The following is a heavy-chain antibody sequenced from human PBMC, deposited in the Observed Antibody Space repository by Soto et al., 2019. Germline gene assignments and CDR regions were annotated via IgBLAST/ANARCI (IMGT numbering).Heavy chain of an antibody. V-gene: IGHV4-59*01. CDR2: IYYSGST. Sequence: SETLSLTCTVSGGSISSYYWSWIRQPPGKGLEWIGYIYYSGSTNYNPSLKSRVTISVDTSKNQFSLKLSSVTAADTAVYYCARVLDYYYYYMDVWGKGTTVTVSS. CDR3: ARVLDYYYYYMDV. CDR1: GGSISSYY. J-gene: IGHJ6*03.